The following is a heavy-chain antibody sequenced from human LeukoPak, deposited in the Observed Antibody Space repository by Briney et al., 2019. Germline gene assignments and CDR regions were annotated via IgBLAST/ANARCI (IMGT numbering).Heavy chain of an antibody. J-gene: IGHJ4*02. V-gene: IGHV3-53*01. CDR1: GFTVSSKY. Sequence: GGSLRLSCAASGFTVSSKYMSWVRQAPGKGLEWVSVIYSGDTTYYADSVKGRFTISRDNSRNTLYLQMNSLRAEDTAVYYCARGNDYIWGSYLAYWGQGTLVTVSS. CDR2: IYSGDTT. D-gene: IGHD3-16*01. CDR3: ARGNDYIWGSYLAY.